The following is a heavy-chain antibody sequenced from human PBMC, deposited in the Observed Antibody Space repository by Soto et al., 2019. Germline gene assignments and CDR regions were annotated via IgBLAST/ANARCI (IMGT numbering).Heavy chain of an antibody. CDR3: AREDDFWSGYLAY. Sequence: SETLSLTCTVSGGSISSYYWSWIRQPPGKGLEWIGYIYYSGSTNYNPSLKSRVTISVDTSKNQFSLKLSSVTAADTAVYYCAREDDFWSGYLAYWGQGTLVTVSS. CDR1: GGSISSYY. J-gene: IGHJ4*02. CDR2: IYYSGST. V-gene: IGHV4-59*01. D-gene: IGHD3-3*01.